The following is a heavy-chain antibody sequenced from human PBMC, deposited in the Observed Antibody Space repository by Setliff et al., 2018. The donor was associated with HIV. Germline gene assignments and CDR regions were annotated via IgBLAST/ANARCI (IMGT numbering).Heavy chain of an antibody. CDR1: GGSIISSTYH. D-gene: IGHD6-13*01. CDR3: ARRTAAAGHWNFDL. V-gene: IGHV4-39*01. Sequence: KASETLSLTCAVSGGSIISSTYHCSWIRQPPGRGLEWIGDIYYSGNTYYNSSLKSRVTISVDTSKNQLSLKLSSVTATDTAVYYCARRTAAAGHWNFDLWGRGTLVTVSS. CDR2: IYYSGNT. J-gene: IGHJ2*01.